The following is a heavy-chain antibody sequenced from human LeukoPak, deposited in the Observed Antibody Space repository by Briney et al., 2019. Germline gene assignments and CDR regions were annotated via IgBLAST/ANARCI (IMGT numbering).Heavy chain of an antibody. Sequence: GGSLRLSCAASGFTFSTYTMNWVRQAPGKGLEWVAVISYDGSNKYYADSVKGRFTISRDNSKNTLYLQMNSLRAEDTAVYYCARDQPRYCSGGSCYRSFDYWGQGTLVTVSS. CDR3: ARDQPRYCSGGSCYRSFDY. V-gene: IGHV3-30*04. CDR2: ISYDGSNK. D-gene: IGHD2-15*01. CDR1: GFTFSTYT. J-gene: IGHJ4*02.